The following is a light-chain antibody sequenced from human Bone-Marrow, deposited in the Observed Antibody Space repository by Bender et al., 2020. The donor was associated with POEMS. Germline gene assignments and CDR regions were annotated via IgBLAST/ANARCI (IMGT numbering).Light chain of an antibody. CDR3: CSYAGSSTYV. J-gene: IGLJ1*01. V-gene: IGLV2-23*01. CDR1: SSDIGGYNS. CDR2: EGS. Sequence: QSALTQPPSASGSPGQSVTISCTGTSSDIGGYNSVSWYQQYPGKAPKLMIYEGSKRPSGVSTRFSASKSGNAASLTISGLQAEDEADYYCCSYAGSSTYVFGTGTKVTVL.